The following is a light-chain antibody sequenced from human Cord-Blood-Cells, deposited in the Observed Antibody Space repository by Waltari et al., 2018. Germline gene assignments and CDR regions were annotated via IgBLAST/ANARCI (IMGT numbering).Light chain of an antibody. CDR1: SLRSYY. Sequence: GQPVRITCQGDSLRSYYASWYQQKPGQAPVLVIYGKNNRPSGIPDRFSGSSSGNTASLTITGAQAEDEADYYCNSRDSSGNHLVFGGGTKLTVL. CDR2: GKN. CDR3: NSRDSSGNHLV. J-gene: IGLJ2*01. V-gene: IGLV3-19*01.